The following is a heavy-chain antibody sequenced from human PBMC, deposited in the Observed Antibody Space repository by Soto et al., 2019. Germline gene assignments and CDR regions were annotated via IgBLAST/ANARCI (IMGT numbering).Heavy chain of an antibody. V-gene: IGHV4-31*03. J-gene: IGHJ4*02. Sequence: QVQLQESGPGLVKASQTLSLICNVSGESISSGGHYWSWIRHHPGKGLEWIGYIYDSESAYYNPSLKSRVTISMDTSKNHFAMKLSSVTAADTAVYYCARASSSSSAADYWGQGTLITVSS. D-gene: IGHD6-6*01. CDR1: GESISSGGHY. CDR2: IYDSESA. CDR3: ARASSSSSAADY.